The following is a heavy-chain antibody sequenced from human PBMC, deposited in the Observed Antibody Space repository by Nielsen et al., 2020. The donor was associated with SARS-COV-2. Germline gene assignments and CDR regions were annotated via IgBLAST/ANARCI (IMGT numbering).Heavy chain of an antibody. J-gene: IGHJ4*02. CDR3: AHSAYYDFWSGQEGAFDY. CDR2: IYWDDDK. V-gene: IGHV2-5*08. CDR1: GGSISSYYW. Sequence: TLSLTCTVSGGSISSYYWSWIRQPPGKALEWLALIYWDDDKRYSPSLKSRLTITKDTSKNQVVLTMTNMDPVDTATYYCAHSAYYDFWSGQEGAFDYWGQGTLVTVSS. D-gene: IGHD3-3*01.